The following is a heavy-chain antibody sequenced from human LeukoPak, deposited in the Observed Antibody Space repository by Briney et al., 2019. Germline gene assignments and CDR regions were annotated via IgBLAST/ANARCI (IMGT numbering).Heavy chain of an antibody. Sequence: PGESLKISCKGSGYIFSSYWIGWVRQMPGKGLEWMGIIYPGDSDTRYSPSFQGQVTISADKSISTAYLQWSSLKASDTAMYYCARRSYFNYYDSSGPADYWGQGTLVTVSS. D-gene: IGHD3-22*01. CDR1: GYIFSSYW. CDR3: ARRSYFNYYDSSGPADY. V-gene: IGHV5-51*01. CDR2: IYPGDSDT. J-gene: IGHJ4*02.